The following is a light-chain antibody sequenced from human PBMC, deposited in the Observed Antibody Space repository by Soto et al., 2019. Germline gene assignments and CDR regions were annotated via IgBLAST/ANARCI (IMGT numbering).Light chain of an antibody. CDR1: QSVSSTY. Sequence: EIVLTQSPDTLSLSPGERATLSCRASQSVSSTYLAWYQLKPGQAPRLLLHGASSRATGIPDRFSGSGSGTDFTLTLNRLEPEDFAVYYCQQFGGSPPITFGQGTRLDIK. CDR2: GAS. J-gene: IGKJ5*01. V-gene: IGKV3-20*01. CDR3: QQFGGSPPIT.